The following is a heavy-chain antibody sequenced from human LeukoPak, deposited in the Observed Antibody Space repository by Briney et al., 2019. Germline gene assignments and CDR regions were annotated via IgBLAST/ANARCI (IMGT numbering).Heavy chain of an antibody. CDR2: ISAYNGST. J-gene: IGHJ4*02. V-gene: IGHV1-18*01. CDR1: GYTFTSYG. Sequence: ASVKVSCKASGYTFTSYGISWVRQAPGQGLEWMGWISAYNGSTNYAQKLQGRVTMTTDTSTSTAYMELRSLRSDDTAVYYCARDPPPYYYDSSGYPDYWGQGTLVTVSS. CDR3: ARDPPPYYYDSSGYPDY. D-gene: IGHD3-22*01.